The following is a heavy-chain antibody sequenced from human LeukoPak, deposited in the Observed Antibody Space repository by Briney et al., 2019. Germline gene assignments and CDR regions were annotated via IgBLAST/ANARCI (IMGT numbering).Heavy chain of an antibody. CDR1: GFTFNTFH. J-gene: IGHJ4*01. D-gene: IGHD1-26*01. CDR3: ARASGGWDLDY. Sequence: GGSLRLSCAASGFTFNTFHMNGVRQAPGKGLEWVSSITSSGTYITYADSVQGRFTISRDNAKNSLYLQMNSLGVDDTALYYCARASGGWDLDYWGHGTLVTVSS. CDR2: ITSSGTYI. V-gene: IGHV3-21*06.